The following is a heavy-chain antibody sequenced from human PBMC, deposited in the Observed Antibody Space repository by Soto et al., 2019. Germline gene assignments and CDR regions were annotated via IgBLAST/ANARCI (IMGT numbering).Heavy chain of an antibody. CDR2: IYYSGST. D-gene: IGHD6-19*01. CDR1: GGSISSGDYY. Sequence: SETLSLTCTVSGGSISSGDYYWTWIRQHPGKGLEWIGYIYYSGSTYYNPSLRSRLTISVDTSKNQFSLKLSSVTAADTAIYYCARDASYSSDWYQRNFDSWCQGTLVT. J-gene: IGHJ4*02. V-gene: IGHV4-31*03. CDR3: ARDASYSSDWYQRNFDS.